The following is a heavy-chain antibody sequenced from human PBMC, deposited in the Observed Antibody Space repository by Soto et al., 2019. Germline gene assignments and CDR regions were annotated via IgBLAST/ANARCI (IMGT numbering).Heavy chain of an antibody. Sequence: ASVKVSCKASGYTFTSYGISWVRQAPGQGLEWMGWISAYNGNTNYAQKLQGRVTMTTDTSTSTAYMELRSLRSDDTAVYYCARENVKDIVVVVAATDLGYWGQGTLVTVSS. D-gene: IGHD2-15*01. CDR2: ISAYNGNT. V-gene: IGHV1-18*01. J-gene: IGHJ4*02. CDR3: ARENVKDIVVVVAATDLGY. CDR1: GYTFTSYG.